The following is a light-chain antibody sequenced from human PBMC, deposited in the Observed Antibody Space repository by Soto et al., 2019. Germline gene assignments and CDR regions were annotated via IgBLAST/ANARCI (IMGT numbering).Light chain of an antibody. CDR2: EVT. Sequence: QSVLTKPASVSGSPGQSITISCTGTSSDVGRYNYVSWYQHHPGKAPKLLIYEVTKRPSGVSNRFSGSKSGNTASLTISGLQADDEADYYCSSYTTDSTYVFGSGTKVTVL. J-gene: IGLJ1*01. CDR3: SSYTTDSTYV. CDR1: SSDVGRYNY. V-gene: IGLV2-14*01.